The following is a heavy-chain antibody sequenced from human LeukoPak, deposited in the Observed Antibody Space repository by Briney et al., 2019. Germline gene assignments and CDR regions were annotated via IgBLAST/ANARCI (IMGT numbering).Heavy chain of an antibody. V-gene: IGHV3-64*01. Sequence: GGSLRLSCAASGFTFSTYAMQWVRQAPDKRLEYVSGMSDNGDTTYYANSVRGRFTMSRDNSRNTLYLQMASLRPEDTAVYYCARDGKAKNDYWGQGTLVTVSS. CDR3: ARDGKAKNDY. J-gene: IGHJ4*02. CDR1: GFTFSTYA. D-gene: IGHD1-26*01. CDR2: MSDNGDTT.